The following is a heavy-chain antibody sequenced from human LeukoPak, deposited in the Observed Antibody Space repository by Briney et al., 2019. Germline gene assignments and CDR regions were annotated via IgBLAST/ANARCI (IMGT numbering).Heavy chain of an antibody. CDR1: GGSISSGDYY. D-gene: IGHD2-2*01. J-gene: IGHJ4*02. V-gene: IGHV4-30-4*08. Sequence: SQTLSLTCTVSGGSISSGDYYWSWIRQPPGKGLEWIGFLYYSGSTYYNPSLKSRVTISVDTSKNQFSLKLSSVTAADTAVYYCARTVSTIFDYWGQGTLVTVSS. CDR2: LYYSGST. CDR3: ARTVSTIFDY.